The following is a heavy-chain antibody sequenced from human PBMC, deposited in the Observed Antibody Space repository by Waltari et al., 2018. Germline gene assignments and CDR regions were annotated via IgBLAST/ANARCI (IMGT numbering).Heavy chain of an antibody. CDR3: ARDPRNLGFDP. CDR1: GFTFSNYW. Sequence: EVQLVESGGGLVQPGGSLRLSCGASGFTFSNYWMYWVRQAPGKGLVWVSRINSDWTSRGYADSVKGRFTISRDNAKNTLYLQMNSLRAEDTAVYYCARDPRNLGFDPWGQGTLVTVSS. D-gene: IGHD1-1*01. CDR2: INSDWTSR. V-gene: IGHV3-74*01. J-gene: IGHJ5*02.